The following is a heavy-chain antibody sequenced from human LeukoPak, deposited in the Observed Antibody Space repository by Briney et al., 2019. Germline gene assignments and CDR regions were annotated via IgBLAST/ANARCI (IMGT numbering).Heavy chain of an antibody. J-gene: IGHJ4*02. CDR1: GGSISSGGYY. V-gene: IGHV4-30-2*01. Sequence: PSETLSLTCTVSGGSISSGGYYWSWIRQPPGKGLEWIGYIYHSGSTYYNPSLKSRVTISVDRSKNQFSLKLSSVTAADTAVYYCARTLCSSTSCQELSFDYWGQGTLVTVSS. CDR3: ARTLCSSTSCQELSFDY. D-gene: IGHD2-2*01. CDR2: IYHSGST.